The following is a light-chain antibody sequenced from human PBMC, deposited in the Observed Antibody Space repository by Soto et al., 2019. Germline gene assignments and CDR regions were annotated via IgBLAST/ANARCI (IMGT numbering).Light chain of an antibody. CDR2: AAS. V-gene: IGKV1-27*01. CDR1: QDIRNF. Sequence: DIQMTQSPTSLSASVRDRVTITYRASQDIRNFVAWYQQKPGKAPKLNIYAASTLQSVVPSRFSGSGSGTDFTLTINSLQPEDVATYTCQQYSSVPVFGPGTKVEIK. CDR3: QQYSSVPV. J-gene: IGKJ3*01.